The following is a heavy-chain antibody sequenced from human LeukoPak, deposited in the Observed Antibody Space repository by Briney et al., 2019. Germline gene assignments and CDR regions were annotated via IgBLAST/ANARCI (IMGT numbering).Heavy chain of an antibody. V-gene: IGHV3-23*01. D-gene: IGHD3-10*01. J-gene: IGHJ4*02. CDR2: ISCSGGRT. Sequence: GGSLRLSCAASGFTFSSYAMSWARQAPGKGLEWVSAISCSGGRTYYADSVKGRFTISRENSKNTLYLQMNSLRAEDTAVYYCAKSQGKNFDYWGQGTLVTVSS. CDR3: AKSQGKNFDY. CDR1: GFTFSSYA.